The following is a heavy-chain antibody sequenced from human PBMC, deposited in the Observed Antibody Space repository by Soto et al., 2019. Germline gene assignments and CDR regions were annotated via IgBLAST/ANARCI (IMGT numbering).Heavy chain of an antibody. V-gene: IGHV1-18*01. D-gene: IGHD3-22*01. Sequence: ASVKVSCKASGYTFTSYGISWVRQAPGQGLEWMGWISAYNGNTNYAQKLQGRVTMTTDTSTSTAYMELRSLRSDDTAVYYCARDDNFDSSGYNFDYWGQGTLGTVSS. J-gene: IGHJ4*02. CDR2: ISAYNGNT. CDR3: ARDDNFDSSGYNFDY. CDR1: GYTFTSYG.